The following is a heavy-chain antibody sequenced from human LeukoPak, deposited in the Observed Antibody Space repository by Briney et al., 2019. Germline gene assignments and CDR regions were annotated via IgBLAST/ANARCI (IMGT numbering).Heavy chain of an antibody. CDR2: IYSGGTT. J-gene: IGHJ4*02. CDR3: AKGVGVRGIIPQTLDY. Sequence: SGGSLRLSCAASGFTVSSNYMSWVRQAPGKGLEWVSVIYSGGTTYYADSMKGRFTISRDNSKNTLYLQMNSLRVDDTATYYCAKGVGVRGIIPQTLDYWGQGTLVLVSS. CDR1: GFTVSSNY. D-gene: IGHD3-10*01. V-gene: IGHV3-53*01.